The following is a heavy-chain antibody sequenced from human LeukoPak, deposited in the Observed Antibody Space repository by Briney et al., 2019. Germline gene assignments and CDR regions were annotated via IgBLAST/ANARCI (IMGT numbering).Heavy chain of an antibody. CDR1: GGSISSSSYY. CDR2: IYYSGST. Sequence: SETLSLTCTVSGGSISSSSYYWGWIRQPPGKGLEWIGSIYYSGSTYYNPSLKSRATISVDTSKNQFSLKLTSLTAADTAVYYCARREQWLVQGAFDIWGQGTMVTVSS. CDR3: ARREQWLVQGAFDI. V-gene: IGHV4-39*01. J-gene: IGHJ3*02. D-gene: IGHD6-19*01.